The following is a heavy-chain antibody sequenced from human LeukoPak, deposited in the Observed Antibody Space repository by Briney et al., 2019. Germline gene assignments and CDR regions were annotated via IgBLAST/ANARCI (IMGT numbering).Heavy chain of an antibody. Sequence: GGSLRLSCAASGFTFSNYGMHWVRQAPGKGLEWVGFIRYDGRNKYYADFVKGRFTISRDNSKNTLYLQMNTLRAEDTAVYYCARSGRRGYSYGYRFKYYFDYWGQGTLVTVSS. V-gene: IGHV3-30*02. CDR3: ARSGRRGYSYGYRFKYYFDY. J-gene: IGHJ4*02. CDR2: IRYDGRNK. D-gene: IGHD5-18*01. CDR1: GFTFSNYG.